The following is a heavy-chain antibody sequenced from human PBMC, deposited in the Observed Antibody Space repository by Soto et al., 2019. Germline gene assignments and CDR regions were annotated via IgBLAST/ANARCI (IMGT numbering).Heavy chain of an antibody. V-gene: IGHV3-48*01. CDR2: INGASSAI. D-gene: IGHD2-15*01. Sequence: GGSPRLSCAASGFTFSTYSMHWVRQAPGRSLEWISYINGASSAIFYADSVKGRFTISRDNAKNSLYLQMNSLGAEGTAVYYCASLIVVVVAATPEWGQGALVTVSS. CDR3: ASLIVVVVAATPE. J-gene: IGHJ4*02. CDR1: GFTFSTYS.